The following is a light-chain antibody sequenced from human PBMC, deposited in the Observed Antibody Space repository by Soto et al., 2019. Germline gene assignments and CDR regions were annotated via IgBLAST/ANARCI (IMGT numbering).Light chain of an antibody. CDR2: AAS. J-gene: IGKJ5*01. CDR1: QSISSY. CDR3: QQSYSTPIT. Sequence: DIQMTQSASSMSASVGDRVTITCRASQSISSYLNWYQQKPGKAPKLLIYAASSLQSGVPSRFSGSGSGTDFTLTISSLQTEDFATYYCQQSYSTPITFGQGTRLEIK. V-gene: IGKV1-39*01.